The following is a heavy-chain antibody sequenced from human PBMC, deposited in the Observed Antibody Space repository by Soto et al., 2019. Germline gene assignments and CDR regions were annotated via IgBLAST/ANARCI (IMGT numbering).Heavy chain of an antibody. V-gene: IGHV5-10-1*01. CDR2: IDPSDSYT. CDR1: GYSFTTYW. J-gene: IGHJ4*02. CDR3: VRRSDYFDY. Sequence: PGESLKISCKGSGYSFTTYWINWVRQMPGKGREWIGRIDPSDSYTQYSPSFQGHVTISADKAITTAYLQWSSLMASDTAMFYCVRRSDYFDYWGQGTLVTVSS.